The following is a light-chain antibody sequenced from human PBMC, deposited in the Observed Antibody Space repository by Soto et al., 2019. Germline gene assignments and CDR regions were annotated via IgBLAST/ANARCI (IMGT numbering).Light chain of an antibody. J-gene: IGLJ1*01. CDR1: SSNIGSNT. CDR3: AAWDDSLNGHYA. V-gene: IGLV1-44*01. CDR2: SNN. Sequence: VVTQPPSASGTPGQRVTISCSGSSSNIGSNTVNWYQQLPGTAPKLLIYSNNQRPSGVPDRFSGSKSGTSASLAISGLQSEDEADYYCAAWDDSLNGHYAFGTGTKLTVL.